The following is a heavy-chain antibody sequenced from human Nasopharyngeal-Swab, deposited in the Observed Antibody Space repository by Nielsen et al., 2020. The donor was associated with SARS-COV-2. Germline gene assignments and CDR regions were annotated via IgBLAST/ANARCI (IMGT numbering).Heavy chain of an antibody. CDR2: INPGSGGT. J-gene: IGHJ6*02. CDR3: ARRGRCSGSSCDMDV. CDR1: GYTFNNYY. V-gene: IGHV1-46*02. Sequence: ASVKVSCKASGYTFNNYYIHWVRQAPGQGLEWMGMINPGSGGTTYAHKFQGRVTMTRDTSTSTVFMDLSSLRSEDTAVYYCARRGRCSGSSCDMDVWGQGTTVTVSS. D-gene: IGHD2-2*01.